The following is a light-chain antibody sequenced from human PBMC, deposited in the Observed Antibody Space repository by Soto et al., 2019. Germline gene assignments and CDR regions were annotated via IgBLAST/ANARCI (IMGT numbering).Light chain of an antibody. V-gene: IGKV3-20*01. CDR1: QSVSSNY. J-gene: IGKJ3*01. Sequence: ENVLTQSPGTLSLSPGERATLSCRASQSVSSNYLAWFQQMPGQAPRLLIYDASRRATGIPDRFSGSGSGTDFTLTINGLEPEDFAVYFCQQYGSSPLTFGPGIKMDI. CDR2: DAS. CDR3: QQYGSSPLT.